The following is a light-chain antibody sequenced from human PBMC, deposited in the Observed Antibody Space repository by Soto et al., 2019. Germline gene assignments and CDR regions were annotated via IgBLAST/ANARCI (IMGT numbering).Light chain of an antibody. CDR1: QGISSY. CDR3: QQYYSYPRT. J-gene: IGKJ1*01. V-gene: IGKV1-8*01. CDR2: AAS. Sequence: AIRMTQSPSSLSASKGDRVTITCRASQGISSYLAWYRQKPGKAPKLLIYAASTLQSGVPSRFSGSGSGTDFTLTISCLQSEDFATYYCQQYYSYPRTFGQGTKVDIK.